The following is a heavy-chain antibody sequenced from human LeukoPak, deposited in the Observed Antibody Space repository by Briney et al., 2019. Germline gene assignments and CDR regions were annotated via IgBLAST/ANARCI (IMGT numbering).Heavy chain of an antibody. CDR2: TYTSGST. V-gene: IGHV4-4*07. J-gene: IGHJ4*02. D-gene: IGHD6-13*01. CDR3: ARDLFVASSLFFDY. CDR1: GGSISSYY. Sequence: SETLSLTCTGSGGSISSYYWSWLRQAAGKGLKGLGRTYTSGSTNYNRSLKSRVTMSVDTSKNQFSLKLSSVTAADTAVYYCARDLFVASSLFFDYWGQGTLVTVSS.